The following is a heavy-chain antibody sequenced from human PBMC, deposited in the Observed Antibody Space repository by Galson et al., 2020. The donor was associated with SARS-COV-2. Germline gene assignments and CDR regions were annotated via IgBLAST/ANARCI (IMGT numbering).Heavy chain of an antibody. V-gene: IGHV1-69*10. CDR3: AREAGSYSGFRAFDI. D-gene: IGHD1-26*01. Sequence: SVKVSCKASGSTFSSYSISWVRQAPGQGLEWMGWIIPILGIANYAQKFQGRVTITADKSTSTAYMEMRGLRSEDTAVYYCAREAGSYSGFRAFDIWGKGTMVTVSS. J-gene: IGHJ3*02. CDR2: IIPILGIA. CDR1: GSTFSSYS.